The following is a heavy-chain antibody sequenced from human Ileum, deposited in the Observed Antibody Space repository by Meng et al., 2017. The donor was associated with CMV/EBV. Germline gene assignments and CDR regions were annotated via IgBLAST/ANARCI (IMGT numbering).Heavy chain of an antibody. J-gene: IGHJ5*02. D-gene: IGHD3-10*01. CDR2: IHPTGTT. Sequence: LPLTESGQSLLQPSETLSLTCTVTGRSLTSYYWTWIRQPAGKGLEWIGRIHPTGTTDDNPSLRSRVSMSLDKSKNQFSLKLTSVTAADTAVYYCARAAARGVPVDLWGQGTLVTVSS. V-gene: IGHV4-4*07. CDR1: GRSLTSYY. CDR3: ARAAARGVPVDL.